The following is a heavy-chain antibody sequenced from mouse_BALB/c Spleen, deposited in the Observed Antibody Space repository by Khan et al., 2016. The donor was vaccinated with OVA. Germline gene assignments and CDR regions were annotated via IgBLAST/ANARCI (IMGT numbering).Heavy chain of an antibody. V-gene: IGHV1-80*01. CDR1: GYAFSSYW. J-gene: IGHJ2*01. Sequence: QVQLQQSGAELVRPGSSVKISCKASGYAFSSYWMNWVKQRPGQGLEWIGQIYPGDGDTNYNGKFKGKATLTADKSSSTAYMQLSRPTSEDSEVYFWAGRKVYYFDYWGQGTTLTVAS. D-gene: IGHD2-14*01. CDR2: IYPGDGDT. CDR3: AGRKVYYFDY.